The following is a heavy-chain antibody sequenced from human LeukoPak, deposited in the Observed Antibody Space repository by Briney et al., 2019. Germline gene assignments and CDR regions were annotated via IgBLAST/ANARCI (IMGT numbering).Heavy chain of an antibody. CDR2: INQDGTEK. J-gene: IGHJ4*02. CDR3: ASEMVLDY. CDR1: GFTFTTYW. V-gene: IGHV3-7*01. D-gene: IGHD2-8*01. Sequence: PGESLRLSCAASGFTFTTYWMTWVRQAPGKGLEWVANINQDGTEKYYVDSVKGRFTISRDNAKNSLYLQMNSLRVEDTAVYYCASEMVLDYWGQGTLVTVSS.